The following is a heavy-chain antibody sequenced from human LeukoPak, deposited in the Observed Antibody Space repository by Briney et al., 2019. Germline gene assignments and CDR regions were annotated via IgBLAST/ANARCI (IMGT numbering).Heavy chain of an antibody. V-gene: IGHV3-23*01. Sequence: GGSLRLSCAASGFTFSSYAMSWVRQAPGKGLEWVSAISGSGGSTYYADSVKGRFTISRDNSKNTLYLQMNSLRAEDTAVYYCAKADALLWFGESKYYFDYWGQGTLVTVSS. CDR1: GFTFSSYA. CDR2: ISGSGGST. CDR3: AKADALLWFGESKYYFDY. D-gene: IGHD3-10*01. J-gene: IGHJ4*02.